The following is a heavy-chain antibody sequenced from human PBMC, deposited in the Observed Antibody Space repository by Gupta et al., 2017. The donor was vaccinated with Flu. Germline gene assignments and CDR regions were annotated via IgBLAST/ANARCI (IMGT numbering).Heavy chain of an antibody. Sequence: VRQAPGKGLEGVAVIAEEGSNKYYAESVKGRFTISRDNSKNTLYLQMKSRRAEETAVYYCARDRGGVGDDGSGSYPFCDYGGQGTLVTVSS. J-gene: IGHJ4*02. D-gene: IGHD3-10*01. CDR3: ARDRGGVGDDGSGSYPFCDY. V-gene: IGHV3-30-3*01. CDR2: IAEEGSNK.